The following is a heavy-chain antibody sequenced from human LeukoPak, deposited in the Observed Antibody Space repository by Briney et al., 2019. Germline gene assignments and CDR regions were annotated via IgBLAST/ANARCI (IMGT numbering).Heavy chain of an antibody. Sequence: GESLKISCKGSGYSFTRYWIGWVRQMPGKGLEWMGIIYPGDSDTRYSPSFQGQVTISVDKSIYTAYLQWSSLKASDTAIYYCARLGDTAMVSHFDYWGQGTLVTVSS. CDR1: GYSFTRYW. J-gene: IGHJ4*02. V-gene: IGHV5-51*01. CDR3: ARLGDTAMVSHFDY. CDR2: IYPGDSDT. D-gene: IGHD5-18*01.